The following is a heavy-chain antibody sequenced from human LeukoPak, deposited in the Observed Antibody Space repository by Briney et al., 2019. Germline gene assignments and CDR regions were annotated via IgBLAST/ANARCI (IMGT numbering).Heavy chain of an antibody. CDR3: ARDVNSYAHCGH. CDR2: IYKDGRT. D-gene: IGHD5-18*01. J-gene: IGHJ4*02. CDR1: GFTVNSNY. V-gene: IGHV3-53*01. Sequence: HPGGSLRLSCAASGFTVNSNYMSWVRQAPGKGLERVSIIYKDGRTYYADSVEGRFTISRDNSRNMLYLQMNSLRAEDTAVYYCARDVNSYAHCGHWGQGTLVTVSS.